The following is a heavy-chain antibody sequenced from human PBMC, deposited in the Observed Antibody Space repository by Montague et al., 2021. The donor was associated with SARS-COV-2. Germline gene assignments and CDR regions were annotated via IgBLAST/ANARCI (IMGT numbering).Heavy chain of an antibody. CDR2: IYYSGST. J-gene: IGHJ4*02. CDR3: ASQVPDFWSGIDY. D-gene: IGHD3-3*01. Sequence: ETLSFTCTVSGGSISSYYWSWIRQPPGKGLEWIGYIYYSGSTNYNPSLKSRVTISVDTSKNQFSLKLSSVTAADTAVYYCASQVPDFWSGIDYWGQGTLVTVSS. V-gene: IGHV4-59*01. CDR1: GGSISSYY.